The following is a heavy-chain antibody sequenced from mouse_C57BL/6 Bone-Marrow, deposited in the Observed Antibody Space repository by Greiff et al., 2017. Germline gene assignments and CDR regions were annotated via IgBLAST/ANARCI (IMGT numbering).Heavy chain of an antibody. J-gene: IGHJ3*01. D-gene: IGHD3-2*02. CDR1: GYTFTSYW. Sequence: QVQLQQSGAELAKPGASVKLSCKASGYTFTSYWMHWVKQRPGQGLEWIGYINPSSGYTKYNQKFQDKATLTADTSSSTAYMQLRSLRYEDSAVYDCERQDSSGYWFAYWGQGTLVTVSA. V-gene: IGHV1-7*01. CDR2: INPSSGYT. CDR3: ERQDSSGYWFAY.